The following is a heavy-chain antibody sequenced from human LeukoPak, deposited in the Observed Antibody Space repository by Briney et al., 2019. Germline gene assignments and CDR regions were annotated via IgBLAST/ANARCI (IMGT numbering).Heavy chain of an antibody. Sequence: SETLSLTCAVYGGSFSGYYWSWIRQHPGKGLEWIGYIYYSGSTYYNPSLKSRVTISVDTSKNQFSLKLSSVTAADTAVYYCARVTGRNYFDYWGQGTLVTVSS. D-gene: IGHD1-20*01. J-gene: IGHJ4*02. V-gene: IGHV4-31*11. CDR2: IYYSGST. CDR3: ARVTGRNYFDY. CDR1: GGSFSGYY.